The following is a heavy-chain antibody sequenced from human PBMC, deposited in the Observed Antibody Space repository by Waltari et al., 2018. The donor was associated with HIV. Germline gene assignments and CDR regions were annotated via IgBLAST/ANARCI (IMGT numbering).Heavy chain of an antibody. Sequence: KKPGSSVKVSCKASGGTFNNYAITWVRQAPGQGLEWMGGIIPVFGTTNYAQKFQGRLTIIADESTSTGYMELSSLRSEDTAVYYCARMATVVDWYFDLWGRGTLVTVSS. CDR3: ARMATVVDWYFDL. J-gene: IGHJ2*01. CDR2: IIPVFGTT. D-gene: IGHD2-15*01. CDR1: GGTFNNYA. V-gene: IGHV1-69*01.